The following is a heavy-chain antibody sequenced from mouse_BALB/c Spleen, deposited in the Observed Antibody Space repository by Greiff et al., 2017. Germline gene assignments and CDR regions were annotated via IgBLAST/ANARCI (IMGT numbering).Heavy chain of an antibody. CDR3: AGNSDRYWYFDV. V-gene: IGHV1-20*02. CDR1: GYSFTGYF. CDR2: INPYNGDT. J-gene: IGHJ1*01. Sequence: VQLQQSGPELVKPGASVKISCKASGYSFTGYFMNWVMQSHGKSLEWIGRINPYNGDTFYNQKFKGKATLTVDKSSSTAHMELRSLASEDSAVYYCAGNSDRYWYFDVWGAGTTVTVSS. D-gene: IGHD4-1*01.